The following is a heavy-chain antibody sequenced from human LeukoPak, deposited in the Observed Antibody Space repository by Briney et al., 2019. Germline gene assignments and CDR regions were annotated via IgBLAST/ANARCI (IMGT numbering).Heavy chain of an antibody. Sequence: SETLSLTCTVSGDSISSGFYYWRWIRQPPGRGLEWIGYIYSSGSTYYNPSLKSRVTVSVDTSKNQFSLKLSSVTAADTAVYYCARYYGSGRTNWFDPWGQGTLVTVSS. CDR2: IYSSGST. CDR1: GDSISSGFYY. J-gene: IGHJ5*02. V-gene: IGHV4-30-4*01. CDR3: ARYYGSGRTNWFDP. D-gene: IGHD3-10*01.